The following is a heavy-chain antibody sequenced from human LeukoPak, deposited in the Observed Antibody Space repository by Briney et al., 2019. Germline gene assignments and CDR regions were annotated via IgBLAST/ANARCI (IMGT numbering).Heavy chain of an antibody. D-gene: IGHD5-18*01. Sequence: GGSLRLSCAASGFTFSSYAMSWVRQAPGRGLEWVSAISGSGSSTYYADSVKGRFTISRDNSKNTLYLQMNSLRAEDTAVYYCAKPDTAMVRGFDYWGQGTLVTVSS. J-gene: IGHJ4*02. CDR3: AKPDTAMVRGFDY. CDR2: ISGSGSST. CDR1: GFTFSSYA. V-gene: IGHV3-23*01.